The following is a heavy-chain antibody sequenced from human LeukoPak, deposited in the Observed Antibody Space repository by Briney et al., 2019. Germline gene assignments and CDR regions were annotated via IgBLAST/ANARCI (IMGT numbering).Heavy chain of an antibody. Sequence: ASVTVSCKVSGYSLTELPLHWVRQAPGKGLEWMGGLDPADGEMIYTQMFQGRITMTEDSSTDTAYMEMSSLRSDDTAVYYCATGRTKWDLLSYWGQGTLVTVSS. CDR3: ATGRTKWDLLSY. J-gene: IGHJ4*02. V-gene: IGHV1-24*01. CDR2: LDPADGEM. CDR1: GYSLTELP. D-gene: IGHD1-26*01.